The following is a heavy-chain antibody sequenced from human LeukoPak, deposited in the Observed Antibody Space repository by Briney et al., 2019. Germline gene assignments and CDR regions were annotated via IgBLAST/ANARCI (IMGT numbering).Heavy chain of an antibody. Sequence: PGGSLRLSCAASGFTFSSYAMSWVRQAPGKGLEWVSAISGSGGSTYYADSVKGRFTISRDNSKNTLYLQMNSLRAEDTAVYYCAKRYYYDTSGYSPYYYYMDAWGKGTTVTVSS. J-gene: IGHJ6*03. CDR2: ISGSGGST. CDR1: GFTFSSYA. CDR3: AKRYYYDTSGYSPYYYYMDA. D-gene: IGHD3-22*01. V-gene: IGHV3-23*01.